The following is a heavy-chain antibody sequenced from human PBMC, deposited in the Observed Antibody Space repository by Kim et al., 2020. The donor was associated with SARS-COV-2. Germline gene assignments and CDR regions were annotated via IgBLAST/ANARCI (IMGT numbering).Heavy chain of an antibody. Sequence: ASVKVSCKASGYTFTSYHINWVRQATGQGPEWMGWVEPDNGKTGYAQKFQGRVTMTRDTSINTVYMELSSLRSEDTAVYYCARDYYGSGYGNFEDWGQGTVVTVSS. CDR1: GYTFTSYH. CDR2: VEPDNGKT. V-gene: IGHV1-8*01. CDR3: ARDYYGSGYGNFED. J-gene: IGHJ4*02. D-gene: IGHD3-10*01.